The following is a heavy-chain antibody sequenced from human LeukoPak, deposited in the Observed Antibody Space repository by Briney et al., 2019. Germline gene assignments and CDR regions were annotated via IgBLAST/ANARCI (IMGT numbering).Heavy chain of an antibody. D-gene: IGHD6-6*01. V-gene: IGHV3-23*01. CDR3: AKRYSSSSRTSYFFDY. Sequence: QAGGSLRLSCAASGFTFSTYAMSWVRQAPGKGLEWVSAIIDSGGSAFYADSVKGRFTISRDNSKNTLYLQMNSLRAEDTAVYYCAKRYSSSSRTSYFFDYWGQGTLVTVSS. CDR2: IIDSGGSA. J-gene: IGHJ4*02. CDR1: GFTFSTYA.